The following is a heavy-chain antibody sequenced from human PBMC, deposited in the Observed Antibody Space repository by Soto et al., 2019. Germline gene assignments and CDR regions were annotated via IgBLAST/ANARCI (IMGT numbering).Heavy chain of an antibody. CDR1: GGSISSGGYY. CDR3: ARAIYSSSWYGELKYYYYYMDV. V-gene: IGHV4-31*03. Sequence: SETLSLTCTVSGGSISSGGYYWSWIRQHPGKGLEWIGYIYYSGSTYYNPSLKSRVTISVDTSKNQFSLKLSSVTAADTAVYYCARAIYSSSWYGELKYYYYYMDVWGKGTTVTVSS. J-gene: IGHJ6*03. CDR2: IYYSGST. D-gene: IGHD6-13*01.